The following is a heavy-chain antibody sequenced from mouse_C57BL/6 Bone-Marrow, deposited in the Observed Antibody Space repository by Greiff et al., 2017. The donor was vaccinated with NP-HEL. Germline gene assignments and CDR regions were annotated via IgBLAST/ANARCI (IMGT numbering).Heavy chain of an antibody. Sequence: EVKLMESGPGLVKPSQSLSLTCSVTGYSITSGYYWNWIRQFPGNKLEWMGYISYDGSNNYNPSLKNRISITRDTSKNQFFLKLNSVTTEDTATYYCASLLHYAMDYWGQGTSVTVSS. CDR1: GYSITSGYY. V-gene: IGHV3-6*01. D-gene: IGHD2-1*01. CDR2: ISYDGSN. CDR3: ASLLHYAMDY. J-gene: IGHJ4*01.